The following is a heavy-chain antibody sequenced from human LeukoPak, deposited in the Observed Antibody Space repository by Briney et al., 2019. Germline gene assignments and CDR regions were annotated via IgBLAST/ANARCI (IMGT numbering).Heavy chain of an antibody. V-gene: IGHV3-23*01. Sequence: GGSLRLSCAASGFTFSSYAMSWVRQAPGKGLEWVSGISGSGGSTYYADSVKGRFTISRDNSKNTLYLQMNSPRAEHTAVYYCAKVDIAVAGNSEYFQHWGQGTLVTVSS. CDR2: ISGSGGST. J-gene: IGHJ1*01. CDR3: AKVDIAVAGNSEYFQH. CDR1: GFTFSSYA. D-gene: IGHD6-19*01.